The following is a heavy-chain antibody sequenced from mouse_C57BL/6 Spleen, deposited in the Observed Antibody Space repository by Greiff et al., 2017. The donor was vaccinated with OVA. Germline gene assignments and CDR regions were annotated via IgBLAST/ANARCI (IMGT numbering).Heavy chain of an antibody. Sequence: VQLKESGGGLVKPGGSLKLSCAASGFTFSDYGMHWVRQAPEKGLEWVAYISSGSSTIYYADTVKGRFTISRDNAKNTLFLQMTSLRSEDTAMYYCARWETGWYFDVWGTGTTVTVSS. D-gene: IGHD4-1*01. CDR2: ISSGSSTI. CDR3: ARWETGWYFDV. CDR1: GFTFSDYG. J-gene: IGHJ1*03. V-gene: IGHV5-17*01.